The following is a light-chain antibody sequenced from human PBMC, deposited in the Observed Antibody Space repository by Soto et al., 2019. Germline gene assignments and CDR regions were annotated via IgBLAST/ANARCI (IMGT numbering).Light chain of an antibody. J-gene: IGLJ3*02. Sequence: QSALTQPRSVSGSPGQSVTISCTGTSSDVGGYNYVSWYQQHPGKAPKLIIYAVSGRPSGVPDRFSGSKSGNTASLTITGLQTEDEADYYCQSYDNGLSGWVFGGGTKLTVL. V-gene: IGLV2-11*01. CDR3: QSYDNGLSGWV. CDR1: SSDVGGYNY. CDR2: AVS.